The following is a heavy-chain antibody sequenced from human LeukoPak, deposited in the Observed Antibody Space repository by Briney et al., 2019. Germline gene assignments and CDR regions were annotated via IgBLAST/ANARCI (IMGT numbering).Heavy chain of an antibody. D-gene: IGHD5-24*01. Sequence: PSETLSLTCTVSGGSISSYYWSWIRQPPGKGLEWIGYIYYSGSINYNPSLKSRVTISVDTSKNQFSLKLSSVTAADTAVYYCARPSWLQTSYYFDYWGQGTLVTVSS. CDR2: IYYSGSI. CDR3: ARPSWLQTSYYFDY. CDR1: GGSISSYY. V-gene: IGHV4-59*08. J-gene: IGHJ4*02.